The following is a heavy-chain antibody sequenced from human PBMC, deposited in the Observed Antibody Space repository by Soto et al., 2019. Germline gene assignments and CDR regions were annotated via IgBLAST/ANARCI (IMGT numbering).Heavy chain of an antibody. CDR2: LDGSGSHT. CDR3: VKARYSSNRGYFDY. Sequence: EVQLLESGGGLVQPGGSLRLSCAASGFTFSSDAMSWVRQAPGRGLEWVSSLDGSGSHTFHADSVKGRFTISRDNSKITVYLQMNSLRAEDTAVYYCVKARYSSNRGYFDYWGQGTVVTVSS. V-gene: IGHV3-23*01. CDR1: GFTFSSDA. J-gene: IGHJ4*02. D-gene: IGHD1-1*01.